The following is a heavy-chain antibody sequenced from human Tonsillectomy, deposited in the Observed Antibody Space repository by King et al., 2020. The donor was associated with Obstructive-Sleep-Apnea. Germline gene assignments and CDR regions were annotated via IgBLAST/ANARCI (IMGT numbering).Heavy chain of an antibody. J-gene: IGHJ4*02. CDR3: AARSAPTDF. CDR2: IKSDGTST. Sequence: VQLVESGGTLVQPGGSLRLSCAGSGFTFRNYWMHWVRQAPGKGLVWVSHIKSDGTSTSYADSVKGRFTISRDNAKNTLYLQMNSLRVEDTAEYYCAARSAPTDFWSQGTLVTVSS. CDR1: GFTFRNYW. V-gene: IGHV3-74*01.